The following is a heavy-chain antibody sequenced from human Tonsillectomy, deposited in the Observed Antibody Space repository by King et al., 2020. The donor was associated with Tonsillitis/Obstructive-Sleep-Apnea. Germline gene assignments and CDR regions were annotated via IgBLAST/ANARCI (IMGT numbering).Heavy chain of an antibody. CDR1: GFTFSSSW. Sequence: VQLVESGGGLVQPGGSLRLSCAASGFTFSSSWMSWVRQAPGKGLEWVANIKQDGSEKYYVDSVTGRFTISRDNAENSLYLQMNSLRGEDTAVYYCASYLYCSTIDCYQGGGVFDYWGQGSLVTVSS. J-gene: IGHJ4*02. CDR3: ASYLYCSTIDCYQGGGVFDY. CDR2: IKQDGSEK. V-gene: IGHV3-7*03. D-gene: IGHD2-2*01.